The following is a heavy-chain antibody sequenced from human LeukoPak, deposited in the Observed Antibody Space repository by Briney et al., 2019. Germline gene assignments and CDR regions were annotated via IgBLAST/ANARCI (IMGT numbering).Heavy chain of an antibody. D-gene: IGHD6-19*01. V-gene: IGHV4-59*01. CDR2: IYYSGST. CDR1: GDSISSYY. Sequence: SETLSLTCTVSGDSISSYYWSWIRQPPGRGLEWIGYIYYSGSTNYNPSLKSRVTISVDTSKNQFSLKLSSVTAADTAVYYCARAGVAVAGGGWFDPWGQGTLVTVSS. J-gene: IGHJ5*02. CDR3: ARAGVAVAGGGWFDP.